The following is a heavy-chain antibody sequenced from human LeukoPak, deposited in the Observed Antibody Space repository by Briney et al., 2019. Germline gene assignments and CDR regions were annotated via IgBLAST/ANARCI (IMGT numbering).Heavy chain of an antibody. J-gene: IGHJ4*02. CDR3: ASLGRPYFDY. CDR2: IRYDGSNK. CDR1: AFAFSSYG. V-gene: IGHV3-30*02. Sequence: GGSLRLSCAASAFAFSSYGMHWVRQAPGKGLEWVAFIRYDGSNKYYADSVKGRFTISRDNSKNTLYLQMNSLRAEDTAVYYCASLGRPYFDYWGQGTLVTVSS.